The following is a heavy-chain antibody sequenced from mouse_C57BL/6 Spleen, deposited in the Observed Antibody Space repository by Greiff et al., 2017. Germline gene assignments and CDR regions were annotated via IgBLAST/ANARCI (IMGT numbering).Heavy chain of an antibody. CDR2: IYPRSGNT. D-gene: IGHD2-4*01. CDR3: ARGVQYDYYYAMDY. J-gene: IGHJ4*01. CDR1: GYTFTSYG. V-gene: IGHV1-81*01. Sequence: QVQLKQSGAELARPGASVKLSCKASGYTFTSYGISWVKQRTGQGLEWIGEIYPRSGNTYYNEKFKGKATLTADKSSSTAYMELRSLTSEDSAVYFCARGVQYDYYYAMDYWGQGTSVTVSS.